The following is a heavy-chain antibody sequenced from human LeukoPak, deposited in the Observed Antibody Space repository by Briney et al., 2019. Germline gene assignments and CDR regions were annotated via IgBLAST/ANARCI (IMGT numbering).Heavy chain of an antibody. J-gene: IGHJ4*02. V-gene: IGHV3-74*01. Sequence: PGGSLRLSCAASGFTFSSYWMHWVRQAPGKGLVWVSRINSDGSSTSYADSVKGRFTISRDNANNTLYLQMNSLRAEDTAVYYCAREYGSGSYSDHWGQGTLVTVSS. CDR3: AREYGSGSYSDH. D-gene: IGHD3-10*01. CDR2: INSDGSST. CDR1: GFTFSSYW.